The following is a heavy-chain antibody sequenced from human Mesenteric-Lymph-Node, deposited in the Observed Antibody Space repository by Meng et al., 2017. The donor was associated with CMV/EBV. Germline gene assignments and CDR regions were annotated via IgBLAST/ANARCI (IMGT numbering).Heavy chain of an antibody. CDR2: ISSSSNYI. V-gene: IGHV3-21*01. CDR1: GFTFSSYS. D-gene: IGHD6-13*01. J-gene: IGHJ6*02. Sequence: GGSLRLSCAASGFTFSSYSMNWVRQAPGKGLEWVSSISSSSNYIYYADSVKGRFTISRDNAKNSLYLQMNSLRAEDTAVYYCAREKVGYGSSWYQSVYYYYGMDVWGQGTTVTVSS. CDR3: AREKVGYGSSWYQSVYYYYGMDV.